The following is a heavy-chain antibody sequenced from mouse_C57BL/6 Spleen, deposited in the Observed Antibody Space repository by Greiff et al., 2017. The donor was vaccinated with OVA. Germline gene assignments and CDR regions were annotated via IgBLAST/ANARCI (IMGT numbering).Heavy chain of an antibody. Sequence: VQLKQPGTELVKPGASVKLSCKASGYTFTSYWMHWVKQRPGQGLEWIGNINPSNGGTNYNEKFKSKATLTVDKSSSTAYMQRSSLTSEDSAVYYCARGGMISYFDYWGQGTTLTVSS. J-gene: IGHJ2*01. D-gene: IGHD2-4*01. CDR3: ARGGMISYFDY. CDR2: INPSNGGT. CDR1: GYTFTSYW. V-gene: IGHV1-53*01.